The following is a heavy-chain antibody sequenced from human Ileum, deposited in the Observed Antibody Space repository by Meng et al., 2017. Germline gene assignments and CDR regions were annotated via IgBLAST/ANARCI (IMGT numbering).Heavy chain of an antibody. D-gene: IGHD5-24*01. V-gene: IGHV4-38-2*01. CDR1: GYSISSGYY. CDR3: ARGEEMAHDYDAFDI. J-gene: IGHJ3*02. CDR2: IYHSGST. Sequence: GSLRLSCAVSGYSISSGYYWGWIRQPPGKGLEWIGSIYHSGSTYYNPSLKSRVTISVDTSKNQFSLKLSSVTAADTAVYYCARGEEMAHDYDAFDIWGQGTMVTVSS.